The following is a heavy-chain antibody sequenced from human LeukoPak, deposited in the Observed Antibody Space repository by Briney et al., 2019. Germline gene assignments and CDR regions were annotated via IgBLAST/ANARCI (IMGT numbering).Heavy chain of an antibody. CDR1: GYTFTGYY. CDR3: ARVHYSSYGCDY. V-gene: IGHV1-2*02. CDR2: INPNSGGT. D-gene: IGHD4-11*01. Sequence: AASVKVSCTASGYTFTGYYMHWVRQAPGQGLEWMGWINPNSGGTNYAQKFQGRVTMTRDTSISTAYMELSRLRSDDTAVYYCARVHYSSYGCDYWGQGTLVTVSS. J-gene: IGHJ4*02.